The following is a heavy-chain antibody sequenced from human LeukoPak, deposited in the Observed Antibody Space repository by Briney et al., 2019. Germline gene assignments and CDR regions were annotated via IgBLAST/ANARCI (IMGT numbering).Heavy chain of an antibody. D-gene: IGHD3-22*01. CDR3: VSLPTSRYYYDSSGYAFDI. CDR2: INTNTGNP. Sequence: ASVKVSCKASGYTFTGYYMHWVRQAPGQGLEWMGWINTNTGNPTYAQGFTGRFVFSLDTSVSTAYLQISSLKAEDTAVYYCVSLPTSRYYYDSSGYAFDIWGQGTMVTVSS. V-gene: IGHV7-4-1*02. CDR1: GYTFTGYY. J-gene: IGHJ3*02.